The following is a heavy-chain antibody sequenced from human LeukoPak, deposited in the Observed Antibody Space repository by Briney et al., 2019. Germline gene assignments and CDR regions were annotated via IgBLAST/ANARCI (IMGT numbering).Heavy chain of an antibody. J-gene: IGHJ4*02. Sequence: SETLSLTCTVSGGSLEGLYWSWIRQSPEKGLEWIGNVFHTGVASYNLSLKSRVTISVGTSRNQFSLTMTSMTAADTAIYYCTRGGGSGYYFGIPRYYFDAWGQGVLVTVSS. D-gene: IGHD3-22*01. V-gene: IGHV4-59*11. CDR2: VFHTGVA. CDR3: TRGGGSGYYFGIPRYYFDA. CDR1: GGSLEGLY.